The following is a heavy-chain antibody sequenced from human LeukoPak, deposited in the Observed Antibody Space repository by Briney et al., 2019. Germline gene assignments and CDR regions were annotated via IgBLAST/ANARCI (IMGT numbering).Heavy chain of an antibody. V-gene: IGHV4-59*12. CDR2: IYYSGST. Sequence: SETLSLTCTVSGGSISSYYWSWIRQPPGKGLEWIGYIYYSGSTNYNPSLKSRVTISVDTSKNQFSLNLSSVTAADTAVYYCARAPHFFDTSGSRYYFDYWGQGALVTVSS. J-gene: IGHJ4*02. CDR1: GGSISSYY. CDR3: ARAPHFFDTSGSRYYFDY. D-gene: IGHD3-22*01.